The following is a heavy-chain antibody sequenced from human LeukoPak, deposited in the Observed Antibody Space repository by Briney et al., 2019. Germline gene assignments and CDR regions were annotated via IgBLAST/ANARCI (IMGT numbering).Heavy chain of an antibody. J-gene: IGHJ4*02. V-gene: IGHV4-59*01. CDR2: IYYSGST. CDR1: GGSISSYY. D-gene: IGHD6-19*01. Sequence: SETLSLTCTVSGGSISSYYWSWIRQPPGKGLEWIGYIYYSGSTNYNPSLKSRVTISVDTSKNQFSLKLSSVTAADTAVYYCARGTGQAAVAGVAFDYWGQGTLVTVSS. CDR3: ARGTGQAAVAGVAFDY.